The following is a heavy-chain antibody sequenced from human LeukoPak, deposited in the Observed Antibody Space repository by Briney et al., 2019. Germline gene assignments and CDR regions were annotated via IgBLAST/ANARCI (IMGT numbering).Heavy chain of an antibody. CDR1: VNTFTTYG. J-gene: IGHJ4*02. Sequence: ASVKSSSKPSVNTFTTYGIAWLRRPPGQGLSGLGWISAYNGNTNYAQKLQGRVTMTTDTSTSTAYMELRSLRSDDTAVHYCARGGVAAAGPNDYWGQGTLVTVSS. CDR2: ISAYNGNT. V-gene: IGHV1-18*01. D-gene: IGHD6-13*01. CDR3: ARGGVAAAGPNDY.